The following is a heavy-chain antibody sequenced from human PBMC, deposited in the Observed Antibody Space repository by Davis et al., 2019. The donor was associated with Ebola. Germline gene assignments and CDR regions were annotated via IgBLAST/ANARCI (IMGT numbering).Heavy chain of an antibody. V-gene: IGHV1-69*02. J-gene: IGHJ4*02. CDR2: IIPILGIT. CDR1: GDSLSSYT. Sequence: AASVKVSCKASGDSLSSYTIAWVRQAPGQGLEWMGRIIPILGITNYAQKFQGRVTITADKSTSTTYLGLNSLRSEDTAVYYCAGGPTVIDYWGQGTLVTVSS. D-gene: IGHD4-17*01. CDR3: AGGPTVIDY.